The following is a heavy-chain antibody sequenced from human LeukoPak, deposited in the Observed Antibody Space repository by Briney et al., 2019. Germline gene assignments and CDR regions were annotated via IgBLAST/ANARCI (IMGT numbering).Heavy chain of an antibody. Sequence: GGSLRLSCTASGFTFGEYGMSWVRPAPGKGLEWIGFIRSKGHGGTTEYAASVKGRFTISRDDSKSIAYLQLNSLKTEDTAVYYCTLTMIVVARSHFDYWGQGTLVTVSS. CDR3: TLTMIVVARSHFDY. CDR2: IRSKGHGGTT. J-gene: IGHJ4*02. V-gene: IGHV3-49*04. D-gene: IGHD3-22*01. CDR1: GFTFGEYG.